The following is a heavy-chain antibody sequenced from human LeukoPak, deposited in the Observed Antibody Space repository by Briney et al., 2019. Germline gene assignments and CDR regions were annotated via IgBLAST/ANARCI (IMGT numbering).Heavy chain of an antibody. V-gene: IGHV3-74*01. D-gene: IGHD7-27*01. CDR1: GFTFSSYW. CDR3: ARVRPGAFDI. CDR2: INTDGSTT. J-gene: IGHJ3*02. Sequence: GGSLRLSCAVSGFTFSSYWMHWARQAPGKGLVWVSRINTDGSTTSYADSVKGRFTISRDNAKNSLYLQMNSLRAEDTAVYYCARVRPGAFDIWGQGTMVTVSS.